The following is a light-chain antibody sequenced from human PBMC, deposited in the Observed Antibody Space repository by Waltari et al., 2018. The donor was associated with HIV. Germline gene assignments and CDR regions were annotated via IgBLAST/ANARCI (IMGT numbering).Light chain of an antibody. V-gene: IGKV1-9*01. CDR3: QQLNSYPLT. CDR2: AAY. J-gene: IGKJ4*01. Sequence: DIQLTPSPSFLSASVGDRVTITCRASQGISGYLAWYQQKPGKAPKLLIYAAYNLQSGVPSRFSGSGSGTEFTLTISSLQPEDFATYYCQQLNSYPLTFGGGTKVEIK. CDR1: QGISGY.